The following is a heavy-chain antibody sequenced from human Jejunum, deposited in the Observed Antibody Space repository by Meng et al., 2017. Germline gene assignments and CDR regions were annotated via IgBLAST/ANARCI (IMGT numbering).Heavy chain of an antibody. CDR3: ARDWVAVAD. D-gene: IGHD6-19*01. V-gene: IGHV3-53*01. CDR2: IYSGGNT. J-gene: IGHJ4*02. CDR1: GFAVSTNY. Sequence: GGSLRLSCAASGFAVSTNYMSWVRQAPGKGLEWVSVIYSGGNTYYADSVEGRFTISRDGSKNTLYLQMNSLRAEDTAVYYCARDWVAVADWGQGTLVTVSS.